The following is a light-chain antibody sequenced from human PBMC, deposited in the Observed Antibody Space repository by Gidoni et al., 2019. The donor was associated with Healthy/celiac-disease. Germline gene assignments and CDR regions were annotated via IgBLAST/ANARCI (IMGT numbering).Light chain of an antibody. V-gene: IGKV3-20*01. CDR3: HQYGRSPPFS. CDR2: GSS. J-gene: IGKJ2*03. CDR1: PSGSRSY. Sequence: DIGLTQSPGTLSLSQGQRASLSCRASPSGSRSYLAWYQQKPRQATRHLIYGSSSSATGIPDRFSGSRSGTAFTPPISRLEPEDFAVYYCHQYGRSPPFSFGQGTKLEIK.